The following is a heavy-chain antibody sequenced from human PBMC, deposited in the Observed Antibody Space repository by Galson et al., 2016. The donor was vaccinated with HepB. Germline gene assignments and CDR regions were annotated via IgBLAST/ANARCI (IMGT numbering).Heavy chain of an antibody. CDR2: IYHTEST. Sequence: SETLSLTCSVSGASISGTEYYWGWIRQPPGRGLEWVGSIYHTESTYYNPSLESRVTISMDTSKNQLSLRLNSVAAADTGVYYCATGISVAGKYYYYYMDVWGKGTPVTVSS. V-gene: IGHV4-39*01. D-gene: IGHD6-19*01. J-gene: IGHJ6*03. CDR3: ATGISVAGKYYYYYMDV. CDR1: GASISGTEYY.